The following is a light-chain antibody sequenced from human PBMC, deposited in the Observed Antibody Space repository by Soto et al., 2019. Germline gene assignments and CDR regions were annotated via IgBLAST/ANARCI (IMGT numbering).Light chain of an antibody. CDR2: GAS. CDR3: RQYGSSPRT. V-gene: IGKV3-20*01. CDR1: QSVSSSY. Sequence: EIVLTQSPGALSLSPGERATLSCGASQSVSSSYLAWYQQKPGQAPRLLIYGASTRATGIPDRFSGSGSGTDFTLTISRLEPEDFAVYYCRQYGSSPRTFGQGTKVEIK. J-gene: IGKJ1*01.